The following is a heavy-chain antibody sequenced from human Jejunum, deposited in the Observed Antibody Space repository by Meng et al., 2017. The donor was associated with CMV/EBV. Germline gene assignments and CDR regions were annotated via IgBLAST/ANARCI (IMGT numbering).Heavy chain of an antibody. CDR1: GGSMSPYS. J-gene: IGHJ4*02. CDR2: IFSNETT. Sequence: LGLSCTVSGGSMSPYSWSWIRQSPGKGLEWLSYIFSNETTNYNPSLKSRLTLSIDTSKRQYSLSLNSVTAADTAVYFCARDSGVSYWGQGTLVTVSS. D-gene: IGHD5/OR15-5a*01. CDR3: ARDSGVSY. V-gene: IGHV4-59*01.